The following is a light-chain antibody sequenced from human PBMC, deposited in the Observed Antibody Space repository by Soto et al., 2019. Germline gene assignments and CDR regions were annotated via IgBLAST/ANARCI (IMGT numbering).Light chain of an antibody. CDR2: LVS. V-gene: IGLV2-14*01. Sequence: QSALTQPASGSGSPGQSITISWTGTTSDIGDYNYVSWYQHLPDKVPKLIISLVSNRPSGVSNRFSGSKSGNTASLTISGLQNEDEADYYCRSYTDARAYVFGSGAKDTVL. CDR1: TSDIGDYNY. CDR3: RSYTDARAYV. J-gene: IGLJ1*01.